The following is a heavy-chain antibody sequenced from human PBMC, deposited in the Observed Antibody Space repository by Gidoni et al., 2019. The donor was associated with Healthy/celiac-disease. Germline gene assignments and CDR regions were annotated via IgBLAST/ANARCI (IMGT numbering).Heavy chain of an antibody. CDR1: GVTFSSYE. V-gene: IGHV3-48*03. J-gene: IGHJ5*02. D-gene: IGHD3-3*01. CDR3: ARVLEGIVGWFDP. CDR2: ISSSGSTI. Sequence: EVQLVESGGGLVQPGGSLRLSCAASGVTFSSYEMNWVRQAPGKGLEWVSYISSSGSTIYYADSVKGRFTISRDNAKNSLYLQMNSLRAEDTAVYYCARVLEGIVGWFDPWGQGTLVTVSS.